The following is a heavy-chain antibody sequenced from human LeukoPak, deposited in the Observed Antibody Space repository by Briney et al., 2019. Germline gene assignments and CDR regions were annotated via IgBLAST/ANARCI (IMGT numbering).Heavy chain of an antibody. D-gene: IGHD6-13*01. V-gene: IGHV5-51*01. CDR2: IYPGDSDT. CDR3: ARGAPLDIAAAEYFDY. CDR1: GYSFTSYW. Sequence: GESLKISCKGSGYSFTSYWIGWVRQMPGKGLEWMGIIYPGDSDTRYSPSFQGQVTISADKSISTAYLQWSSLKASDTAMYYCARGAPLDIAAAEYFDYWGQGTLVTVSS. J-gene: IGHJ4*02.